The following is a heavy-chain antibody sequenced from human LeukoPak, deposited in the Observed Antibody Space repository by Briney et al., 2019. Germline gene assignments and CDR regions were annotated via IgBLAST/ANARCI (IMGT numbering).Heavy chain of an antibody. CDR1: GFTFSNYN. J-gene: IGHJ6*03. CDR3: ARDPYSGNYGAYYYYYMDV. CDR2: ITSSSTYI. V-gene: IGHV3-21*01. D-gene: IGHD1-26*01. Sequence: GGSLRLSCAASGFTFSNYNMNWVRQAPGKGLEWVSSITSSSTYIYYADSVKGRFTISRDNAKNSMYLQMNSLRAEDSAIYYCARDPYSGNYGAYYYYYMDVWGKGTTVTISS.